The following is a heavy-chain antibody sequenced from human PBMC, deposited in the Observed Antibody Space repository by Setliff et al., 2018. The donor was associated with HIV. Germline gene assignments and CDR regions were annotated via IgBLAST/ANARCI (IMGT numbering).Heavy chain of an antibody. J-gene: IGHJ4*02. D-gene: IGHD6-13*01. CDR3: ARVRPAPGAALDY. Sequence: PSVKVSCKTSGYNFSPYRIHWVRQAPGQGLEWIGIIDPGSGAATYAQKLQGRITMTRDTSTTTVYMHLNSLTSDDSAVYFCARVRPAPGAALDYWGQGTLVTVSS. V-gene: IGHV1-46*04. CDR1: GYNFSPYR. CDR2: IDPGSGAA.